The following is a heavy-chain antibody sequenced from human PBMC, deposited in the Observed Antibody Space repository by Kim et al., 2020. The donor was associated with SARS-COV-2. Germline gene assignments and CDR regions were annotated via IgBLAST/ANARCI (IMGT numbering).Heavy chain of an antibody. V-gene: IGHV3-48*02. CDR2: ISSSSSTI. Sequence: GGSLRLSCAASGFTFSSYSMNWVRQAPGKGLEWVSYISSSSSTIYYADSVKGRFTISRDNAKNSLYLQMNSLRDEDTAVYYCARVGDYDILTGYPTGGAFDIWGQGTMVTVSS. D-gene: IGHD3-9*01. J-gene: IGHJ3*02. CDR1: GFTFSSYS. CDR3: ARVGDYDILTGYPTGGAFDI.